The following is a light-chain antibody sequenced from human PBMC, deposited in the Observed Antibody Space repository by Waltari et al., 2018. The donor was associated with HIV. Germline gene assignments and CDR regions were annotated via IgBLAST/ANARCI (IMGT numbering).Light chain of an antibody. CDR1: QGISSY. CDR3: QQLNSYRFT. Sequence: DIQLTQSPSFLSASVGDRVTITSRASQGISSYLAWYQQKPGKAPKLLIYAASTLQSGVPSRFSGSGSGTEFTLTISSLQPEDFATYYCQQLNSYRFTFGPGTKVDVK. CDR2: AAS. V-gene: IGKV1-9*01. J-gene: IGKJ3*01.